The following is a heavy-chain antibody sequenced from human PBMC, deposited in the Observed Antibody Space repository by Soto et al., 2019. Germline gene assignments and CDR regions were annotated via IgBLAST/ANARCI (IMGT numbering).Heavy chain of an antibody. CDR2: ISAYNGNT. Sequence: GASVKVSCKASGYTFTSYGISWVRQAPGQGLEWMGWISAYNGNTNYAQKLQGRVTMTTDTSTSTAYMELRSLRSDDTAVYYCARVVFPEHEESLFDPWGQGTLVTVSS. J-gene: IGHJ5*02. V-gene: IGHV1-18*01. CDR1: GYTFTSYG. D-gene: IGHD2-21*01. CDR3: ARVVFPEHEESLFDP.